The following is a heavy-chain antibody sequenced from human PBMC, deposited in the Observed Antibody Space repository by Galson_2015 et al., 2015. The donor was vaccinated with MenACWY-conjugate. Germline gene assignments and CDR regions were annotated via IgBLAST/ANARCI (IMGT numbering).Heavy chain of an antibody. CDR2: ISYDGSNK. Sequence: SLRLSCAASGFTFSSYAMHWVRQAPGKGLEWVAVISYDGSNKYYADSVKGRFTISRDNSKNTLYLQMNSLRAEDTAVYYCARDQGDSSGYPPSTIDYWGQGTLVTVSS. J-gene: IGHJ4*02. D-gene: IGHD3-22*01. CDR3: ARDQGDSSGYPPSTIDY. V-gene: IGHV3-30*04. CDR1: GFTFSSYA.